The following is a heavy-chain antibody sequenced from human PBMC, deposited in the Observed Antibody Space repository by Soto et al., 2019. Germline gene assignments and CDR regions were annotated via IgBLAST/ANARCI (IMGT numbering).Heavy chain of an antibody. CDR2: IYPGDSDA. CDR1: GYSFTSYW. V-gene: IGHV5-51*01. D-gene: IGHD4-17*01. Sequence: TGESLKISCTGSGYSFTSYWIGWVRQMPGKGLEWMGIIYPGDSDARYSPSFRGQVTISADKSINTAYLQWSGLKASDTAMYYCARNDYGGNSVDYWGQGTLVTVS. J-gene: IGHJ4*02. CDR3: ARNDYGGNSVDY.